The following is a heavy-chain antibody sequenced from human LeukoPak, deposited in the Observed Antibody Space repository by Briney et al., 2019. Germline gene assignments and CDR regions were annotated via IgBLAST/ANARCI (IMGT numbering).Heavy chain of an antibody. CDR2: ISSSSSTI. J-gene: IGHJ4*02. CDR1: GFTFSSYS. V-gene: IGHV3-48*04. D-gene: IGHD5-18*01. CDR3: ARERGYRYGTTDY. Sequence: GGSLRLSCAASGFTFSSYSMNWVRQAPGKGLEWVSYISSSSSTIYYADSVKGRFTISRDNAKNSLYLQMNSLRAEDTAVYYCARERGYRYGTTDYWGQGTLVTVSS.